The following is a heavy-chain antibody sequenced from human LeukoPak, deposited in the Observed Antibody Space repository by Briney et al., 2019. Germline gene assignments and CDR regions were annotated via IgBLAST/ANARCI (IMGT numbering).Heavy chain of an antibody. CDR3: AKDLLSAPFPIGSGAFDI. D-gene: IGHD2-21*01. J-gene: IGHJ3*02. Sequence: PGRSLRLSCAASGFTFDDYAMHWVRQAPGKGLEWVSGISWNSGSIGYADSVKGRFTISRDNAKNSLYLQMNSLRAEDTALYYCAKDLLSAPFPIGSGAFDIWGQGTMVTVSS. CDR1: GFTFDDYA. CDR2: ISWNSGSI. V-gene: IGHV3-9*01.